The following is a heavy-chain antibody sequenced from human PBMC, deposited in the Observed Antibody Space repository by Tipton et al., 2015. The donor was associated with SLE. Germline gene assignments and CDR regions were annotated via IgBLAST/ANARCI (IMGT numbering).Heavy chain of an antibody. CDR3: ASAGYSSGWYGGGMDV. D-gene: IGHD6-19*01. CDR2: IYSGGST. CDR1: GFTFSSYE. J-gene: IGHJ6*02. Sequence: SLRLSCAASGFTFSSYEMNWVRQAPGKGLEWVSVIYSGGSTYYADSVKGRFTISRDNSKNTLYLQMNSLRAEDTAVYYCASAGYSSGWYGGGMDVWGQGTTVTVSS. V-gene: IGHV3-66*02.